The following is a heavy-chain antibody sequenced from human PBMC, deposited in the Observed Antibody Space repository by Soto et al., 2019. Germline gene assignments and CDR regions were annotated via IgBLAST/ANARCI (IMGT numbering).Heavy chain of an antibody. CDR1: GYTFTSYD. Sequence: QVQLVQSGAEVKKPGASVKVSCKASGYTFTSYDINWVRQATGQGLEWMGWRNPNSGNTGYAQKLQGRVTMTRNTSISPAYMELSSLRSEDTTVYYCARAIGAYYYYYGMDVWGQGTTVTVSS. D-gene: IGHD3-10*01. J-gene: IGHJ6*02. CDR2: RNPNSGNT. CDR3: ARAIGAYYYYYGMDV. V-gene: IGHV1-8*01.